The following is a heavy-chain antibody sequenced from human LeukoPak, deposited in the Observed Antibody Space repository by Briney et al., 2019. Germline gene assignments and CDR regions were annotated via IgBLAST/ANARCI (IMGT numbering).Heavy chain of an antibody. CDR1: GFTFSDYY. V-gene: IGHV3-21*01. Sequence: PGGSLRLSCAASGFTFSDYYMNWIRQAPGKGLEWVSSISSSSSYIYYADSVKGRFTISRDNAKNSLYLQMNSLRAEDTAVYYCARTGEVVVPAGVDYWGQGTLVTVSS. CDR3: ARTGEVVVPAGVDY. J-gene: IGHJ4*02. D-gene: IGHD2-2*01. CDR2: ISSSSSYI.